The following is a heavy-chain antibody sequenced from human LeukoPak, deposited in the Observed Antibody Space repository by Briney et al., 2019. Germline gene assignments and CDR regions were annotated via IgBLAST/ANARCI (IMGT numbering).Heavy chain of an antibody. Sequence: SETLSLTXTVSGGSISSYYWSWIRQSPGKGLEWIGYIYYSGSTNYNPSLKSLFTISVDTSKNQFSLKLSSVTAADTAVYYCARDRGRGYSYGYYFDYWGQGTLVTVSS. J-gene: IGHJ4*02. D-gene: IGHD5-18*01. CDR1: GGSISSYY. CDR2: IYYSGST. CDR3: ARDRGRGYSYGYYFDY. V-gene: IGHV4-59*01.